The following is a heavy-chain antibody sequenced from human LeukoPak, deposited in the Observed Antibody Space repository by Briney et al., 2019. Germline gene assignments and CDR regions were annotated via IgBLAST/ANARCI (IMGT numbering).Heavy chain of an antibody. V-gene: IGHV3-30-3*01. CDR2: ISYDGSNK. J-gene: IGHJ5*02. Sequence: GGSLRLSCAASGFTFSSYAMHWVRQAPGKGLEWVAVISYDGSNKYYADSVKGRFTISRDNSKNTLYLQMNSLRAGDTAVYYCARGKRYSSSWFYNRFDPWGQGTLVTVSS. CDR3: ARGKRYSSSWFYNRFDP. D-gene: IGHD6-13*01. CDR1: GFTFSSYA.